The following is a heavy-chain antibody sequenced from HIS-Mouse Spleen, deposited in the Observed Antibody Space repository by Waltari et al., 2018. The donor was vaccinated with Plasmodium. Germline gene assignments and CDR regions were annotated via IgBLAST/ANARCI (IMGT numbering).Heavy chain of an antibody. V-gene: IGHV4-38-2*02. D-gene: IGHD3-3*01. CDR3: ARRYYDFWSDYYNWFDP. J-gene: IGHJ5*02. Sequence: QVQLQESGPGLVKPSETLSLTCTVSGYSISSGYYWGWIRQPPGKGLEWIGSIYHSGSTYYNPSLKSRVTISVDTSKNQFSLKLSSVTAADTAVYYCARRYYDFWSDYYNWFDPWGQGTLVIVSS. CDR1: GYSISSGYY. CDR2: IYHSGST.